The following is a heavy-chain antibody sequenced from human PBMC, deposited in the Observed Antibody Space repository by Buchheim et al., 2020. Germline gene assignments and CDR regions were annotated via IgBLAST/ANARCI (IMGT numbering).Heavy chain of an antibody. Sequence: QVQLQQWGAGLLKPSETLSLTCAVYGGSFSGYYWSWIRQPPGKGLEWIGEINHSGSTNYNPYRKSRVTISVDTSKNQFSLKLSALTAADTAVYYCARVHCVVGPYYYYYYGMDVWGQGTT. CDR2: INHSGST. V-gene: IGHV4-34*01. J-gene: IGHJ6*02. CDR3: ARVHCVVGPYYYYYYGMDV. D-gene: IGHD2-2*01. CDR1: GGSFSGYY.